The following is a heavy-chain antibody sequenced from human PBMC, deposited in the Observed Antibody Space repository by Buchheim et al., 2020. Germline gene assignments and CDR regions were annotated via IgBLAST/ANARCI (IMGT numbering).Heavy chain of an antibody. J-gene: IGHJ4*02. CDR2: IYHSGST. Sequence: LLESGGGLVQPGGSLRLSCAASGFTFSNYAMSWVRQPPGKGLEWIGEIYHSGSTNYNPSLKSRVTISVDKSKNQFSLKLSSVTAADTAVYYCASFHCSSTSCYSGGRTDWGQGTL. CDR1: GFTFSNYAM. D-gene: IGHD2-2*01. V-gene: IGHV4-4*02. CDR3: ASFHCSSTSCYSGGRTD.